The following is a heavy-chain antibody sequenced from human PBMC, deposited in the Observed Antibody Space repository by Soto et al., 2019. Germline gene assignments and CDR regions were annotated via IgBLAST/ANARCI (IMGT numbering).Heavy chain of an antibody. CDR2: INRDGDTL. Sequence: GGSLRLSCAASGFSLSSNGMHWVRQAPGKGLLWVSHINRDGDTLMYADSVKGRFTISRDIAKNTVYLQMNSLRAEDTALYYCGRDSNWAVDTWGQGTLVTVSS. D-gene: IGHD2-8*01. CDR3: GRDSNWAVDT. CDR1: GFSLSSNG. V-gene: IGHV3-74*03. J-gene: IGHJ5*02.